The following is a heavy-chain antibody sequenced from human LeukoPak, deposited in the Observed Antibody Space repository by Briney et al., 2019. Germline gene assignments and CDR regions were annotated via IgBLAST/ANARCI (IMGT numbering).Heavy chain of an antibody. V-gene: IGHV1-2*02. CDR1: GYTFTGYY. D-gene: IGHD3-22*01. CDR2: INLASGRT. J-gene: IGHJ4*02. Sequence: GASVKVSCKASGYTFTGYYMHWIRQAPGQGLEWMGWINLASGRTNYAQNFQDRVTMTSDTSINTAYMELSRLGSDDTALYYCARGTYYDSSAYSGVRLFDYWGQGTLVTVSS. CDR3: ARGTYYDSSAYSGVRLFDY.